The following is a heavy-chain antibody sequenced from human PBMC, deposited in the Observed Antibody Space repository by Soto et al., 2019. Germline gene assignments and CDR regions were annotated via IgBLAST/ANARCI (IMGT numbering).Heavy chain of an antibody. CDR2: ISSSSSTI. V-gene: IGHV3-48*02. D-gene: IGHD2-2*02. Sequence: EVQLVESGGGLVQPGGSLRLSCVSSGFSFSAFSMNWVRQAPGKGLEWISYISSSSSTIYYADSVKGRFTISRDNAKNSLYLQMGSLRDEDTAVYYCAREGGRHCSPTRCYNALDIWGQGTMVTVSS. CDR1: GFSFSAFS. CDR3: AREGGRHCSPTRCYNALDI. J-gene: IGHJ3*02.